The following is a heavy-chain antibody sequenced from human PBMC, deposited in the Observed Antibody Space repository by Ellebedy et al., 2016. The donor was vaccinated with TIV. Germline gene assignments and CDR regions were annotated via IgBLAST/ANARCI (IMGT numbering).Heavy chain of an antibody. J-gene: IGHJ4*02. D-gene: IGHD6-13*01. CDR3: ARASAGLDY. CDR1: GFTFSSHD. Sequence: PGGSLRLSCAASGFTFSSHDMHWVRQGTGKGLEWVSAIGSAGDTSYSGSGKGRFTISRENGKNSVYLQMNSLRAEDTAVYYCARASAGLDYWGQGTLVTVSS. V-gene: IGHV3-13*01. CDR2: IGSAGDT.